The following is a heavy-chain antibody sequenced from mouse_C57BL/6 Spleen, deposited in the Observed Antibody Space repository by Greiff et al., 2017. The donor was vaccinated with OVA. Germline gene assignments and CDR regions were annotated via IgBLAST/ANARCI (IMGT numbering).Heavy chain of an antibody. CDR2: INPNNGGT. J-gene: IGHJ3*01. Sequence: EVKLQESGPELVKPGASVKIPCKASGYTFTDYNMDWVKQSHGKSLEWIGDINPNNGGTIYNQKFKGKATLTVDKSSSTAYMELRSLTSEDTAVYYCARQSSGFAYWGQGTLVTVSA. V-gene: IGHV1-18*01. CDR1: GYTFTDYN. D-gene: IGHD3-2*02. CDR3: ARQSSGFAY.